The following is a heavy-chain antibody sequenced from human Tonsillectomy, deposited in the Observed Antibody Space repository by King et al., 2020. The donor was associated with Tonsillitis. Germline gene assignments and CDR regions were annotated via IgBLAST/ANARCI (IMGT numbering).Heavy chain of an antibody. V-gene: IGHV3-11*01. CDR3: ARDRSSDEKNFDY. J-gene: IGHJ4*02. D-gene: IGHD2-2*01. CDR2: ISSSGSTI. CDR1: GFTFSDYY. Sequence: VQLVESGGGLVKPGGSLRLSCAASGFTFSDYYMSWIRQAPGKGLEWVSYISSSGSTIYYADSVKGRFTISRDNANNSLFLQMNSLRAEDTAVYYCARDRSSDEKNFDYWGQGTLVTVSS.